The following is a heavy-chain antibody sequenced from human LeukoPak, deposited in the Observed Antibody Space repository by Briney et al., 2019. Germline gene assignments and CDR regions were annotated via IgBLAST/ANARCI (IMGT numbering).Heavy chain of an antibody. CDR1: GFXFSTYG. CDR2: VWYDGSNI. V-gene: IGHV3-33*01. Sequence: PGGSLRLSCAASGFXFSTYGIHWVRQAPGRGLEWVAVVWYDGSNIQYVDSVKGRFTISRDNSKSTLYLQMNSLTAEDTAVYYCARGGYSGTYYFDYWGQGTLVTVSS. CDR3: ARGGYSGTYYFDY. D-gene: IGHD1-26*01. J-gene: IGHJ4*02.